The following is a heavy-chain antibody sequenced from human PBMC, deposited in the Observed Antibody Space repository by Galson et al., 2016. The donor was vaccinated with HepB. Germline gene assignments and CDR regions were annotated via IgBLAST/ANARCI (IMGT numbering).Heavy chain of an antibody. D-gene: IGHD6-13*01. Sequence: AMHWVRQAPGKGLEYVTGINSNGGDINYADSVKGRFTISRDNSKNTLYFQMSGLRPEDTAVYYCVKGVASRPGYYFDLWGQGTLVTVSP. CDR1: A. CDR2: INSNGGDI. J-gene: IGHJ4*02. V-gene: IGHV3-64D*06. CDR3: VKGVASRPGYYFDL.